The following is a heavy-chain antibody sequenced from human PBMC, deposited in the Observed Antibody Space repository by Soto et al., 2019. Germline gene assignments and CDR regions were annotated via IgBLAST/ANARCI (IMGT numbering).Heavy chain of an antibody. Sequence: SAKVSCKACGGTFSNYAIAWLRQAPGQGLEWMGGIILPFGTPNYAQKFQGRVTISADESMTTAYMEMSGLTSEDTAVYYCARGPDYEGYFDYWGRGTLVTVSS. CDR1: GGTFSNYA. D-gene: IGHD4-17*01. V-gene: IGHV1-69*13. J-gene: IGHJ4*02. CDR2: IILPFGTP. CDR3: ARGPDYEGYFDY.